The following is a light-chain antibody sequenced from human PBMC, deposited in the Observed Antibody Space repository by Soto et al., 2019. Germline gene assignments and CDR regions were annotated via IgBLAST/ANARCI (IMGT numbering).Light chain of an antibody. CDR1: QDIATY. CDR2: DAS. CDR3: QQYDNFPRAIN. J-gene: IGKJ5*01. Sequence: DIQMTQSPSSLSASVVKRVTITCQASQDIATYLNWYQQKPGKAPNLLIYDASNLETGVPSRFSGGGSGTHFTFTISSLQPEDIATYYCQQYDNFPRAINFGQGTRLEIK. V-gene: IGKV1-33*01.